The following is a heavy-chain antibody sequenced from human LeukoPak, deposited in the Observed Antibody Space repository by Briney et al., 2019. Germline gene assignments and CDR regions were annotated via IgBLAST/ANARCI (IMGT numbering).Heavy chain of an antibody. J-gene: IGHJ6*02. CDR2: INHNGNVN. CDR3: ARGGGLDV. CDR1: GFTFSSYW. Sequence: GGSLRLSCAASGFTFSSYWMNWARQAPGKGLEWVASINHNGNVNYYVDSVKGRFTISRDNAKNSLYLRMSNLRAEDTVVYFCARGGGLDVWGQGATVTVSS. V-gene: IGHV3-7*03. D-gene: IGHD3-16*01.